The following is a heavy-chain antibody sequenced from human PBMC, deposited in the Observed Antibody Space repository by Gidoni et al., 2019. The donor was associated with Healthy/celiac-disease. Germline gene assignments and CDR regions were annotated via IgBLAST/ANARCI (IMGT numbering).Heavy chain of an antibody. CDR3: ARARRYMDV. CDR2: IYSGGNT. CDR1: GFTVSRNY. Sequence: EVLLVETGGGLLQPGGSLRLSCAASGFTVSRNYMTWVRQDPGKGLEWVSVIYSGGNTYYADSVKGRFTISRDNSKNTLYLQMNSRRAEDTAVYYCARARRYMDVWGQGTTVTVSS. J-gene: IGHJ6*02. V-gene: IGHV3-53*02. D-gene: IGHD4-17*01.